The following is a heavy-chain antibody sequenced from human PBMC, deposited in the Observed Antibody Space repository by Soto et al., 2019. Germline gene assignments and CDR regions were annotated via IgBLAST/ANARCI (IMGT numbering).Heavy chain of an antibody. CDR2: IYESGRT. CDR1: GASISTGGYS. V-gene: IGHV4-30-2*01. J-gene: IGHJ4*02. D-gene: IGHD2-15*01. Sequence: ASETLSLTCIVSGASISTGGYSWSWIRQPPGKGPEWIGYIYESGRTYYKPSLKSRASISMDKSRNQFSVRLTSVTAADTAVYYCARELQGLHYFDYWGQGTLVTVSS. CDR3: ARELQGLHYFDY.